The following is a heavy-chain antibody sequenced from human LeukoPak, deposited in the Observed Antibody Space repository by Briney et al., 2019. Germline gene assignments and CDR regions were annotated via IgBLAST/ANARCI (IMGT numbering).Heavy chain of an antibody. V-gene: IGHV4-59*01. D-gene: IGHD6-13*01. Sequence: SETLSLTCTVSGGSISSYYWSWIRQPPGKGLEWIGYIYYSGSTNYNPSLKSRVTISVDTSKNRFSLKLSSVTAADTAVYYCARDRIAAAAYYYYGMDVWAKGPRSPSP. CDR2: IYYSGST. CDR3: ARDRIAAAAYYYYGMDV. CDR1: GGSISSYY. J-gene: IGHJ6*02.